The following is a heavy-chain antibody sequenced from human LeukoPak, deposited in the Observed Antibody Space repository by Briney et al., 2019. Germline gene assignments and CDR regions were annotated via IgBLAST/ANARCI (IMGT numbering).Heavy chain of an antibody. Sequence: PGGSLRLSCAAAGFTFSNYYMHCVRQAPGKGLVWVSRITGDESSTTYADSVKGRFTISRDNAKNTLYLQMNSLRAEDTAVYYCARDLREADIFEYWGQGIVVTVSS. V-gene: IGHV3-74*01. D-gene: IGHD1-26*01. CDR3: ARDLREADIFEY. CDR2: ITGDESST. CDR1: GFTFSNYY. J-gene: IGHJ4*02.